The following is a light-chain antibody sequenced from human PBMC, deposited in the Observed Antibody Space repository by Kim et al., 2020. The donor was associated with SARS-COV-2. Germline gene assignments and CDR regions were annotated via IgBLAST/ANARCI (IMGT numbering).Light chain of an antibody. CDR2: GAS. CDR3: QKYNNIART. Sequence: SPGESATLSCRASQSVSSNLAWYQQILGQAPRLLIYGASTRATGIPARFSGSGSGTKVTLTISSLQSEDFAVYSCQKYNNIARTFGEGTKVDIK. J-gene: IGKJ1*01. V-gene: IGKV3-15*01. CDR1: QSVSSN.